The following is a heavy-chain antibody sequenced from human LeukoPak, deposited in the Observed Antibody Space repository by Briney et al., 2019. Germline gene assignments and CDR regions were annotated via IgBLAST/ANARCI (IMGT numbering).Heavy chain of an antibody. CDR3: ARTLYCSSTSCYSQYYYYYYMDV. CDR1: GYSISSGYY. J-gene: IGHJ6*03. V-gene: IGHV4-38-2*01. CDR2: IFHSGTT. D-gene: IGHD2-2*02. Sequence: PSETLSLTCAVSGYSISSGYYWGWIRQPPGQGLEWIGSIFHSGTTYYNPSLKGRVTISVDTSKNQFYLKVSSVTAADTAVYYCARTLYCSSTSCYSQYYYYYYMDVWGKGTTVTVSS.